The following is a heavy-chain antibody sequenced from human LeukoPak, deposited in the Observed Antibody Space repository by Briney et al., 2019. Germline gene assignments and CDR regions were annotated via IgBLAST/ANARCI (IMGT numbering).Heavy chain of an antibody. CDR1: GGTFSSYA. J-gene: IGHJ3*02. V-gene: IGHV1-69*06. Sequence: SVKVSCEASGGTFSSYAISWVRQAPGQGLEWMGGIIPIFGTANYAQKFQGRVTITADKSTSTAYMELSSLRSEDTAVYYCAREYNWNYVRSAFDIWGQGTMVTVSS. CDR3: AREYNWNYVRSAFDI. D-gene: IGHD1-7*01. CDR2: IIPIFGTA.